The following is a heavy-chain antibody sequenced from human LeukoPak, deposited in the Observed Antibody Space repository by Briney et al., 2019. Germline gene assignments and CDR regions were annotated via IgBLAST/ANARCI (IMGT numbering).Heavy chain of an antibody. J-gene: IGHJ4*02. Sequence: ASVKVSCKASGYTFTSYGISWVRQAPGQGLEWMGWISAYNGNTNYAQKLQGRVTMTTDTSTSTAYMELRSLRSDDTAVYNCARSLRLGYYDISAPCGYWGQGTLVTVSS. D-gene: IGHD3-22*01. CDR1: GYTFTSYG. CDR3: ARSLRLGYYDISAPCGY. V-gene: IGHV1-18*01. CDR2: ISAYNGNT.